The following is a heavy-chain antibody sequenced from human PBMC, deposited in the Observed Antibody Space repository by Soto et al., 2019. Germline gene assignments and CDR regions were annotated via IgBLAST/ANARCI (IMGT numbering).Heavy chain of an antibody. J-gene: IGHJ4*02. CDR1: GGSFSGYF. CDR3: TRGASDTTKLGDY. CDR2: INDGGGT. V-gene: IGHV4-34*01. Sequence: TSETLSLTCAVYGGSFSGYFWNWIRQPPGKGLEWIGEINDGGGTKYNSSLKSRVTISVDTSKNQFSLKVTSVTAADTAVYYCTRGASDTTKLGDYWGQGTLVTVSS. D-gene: IGHD5-18*01.